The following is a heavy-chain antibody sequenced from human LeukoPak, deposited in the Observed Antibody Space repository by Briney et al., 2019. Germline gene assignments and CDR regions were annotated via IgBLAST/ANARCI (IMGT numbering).Heavy chain of an antibody. D-gene: IGHD1-26*01. J-gene: IGHJ4*02. CDR2: ISRNSDST. Sequence: GRSLRLSCAASGFTFDDNAMHWVRQAPGKGLEWVSGISRNSDSTGYADSAKGRFTISRDNAKNSLYLQMNSLRAEDMALYYCAKDIGSGSHQYGGYLDYWGQGTLVTVSS. CDR3: AKDIGSGSHQYGGYLDY. V-gene: IGHV3-9*03. CDR1: GFTFDDNA.